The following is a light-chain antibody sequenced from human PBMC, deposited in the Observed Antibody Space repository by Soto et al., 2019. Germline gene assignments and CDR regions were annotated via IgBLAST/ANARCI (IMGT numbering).Light chain of an antibody. CDR3: QQLNSYPRT. Sequence: IQLTQSPSSLSASVGDRVTITCRASQGISSYLAWYQQKPGKAPKLLIYAASTLQSGVPSRFSGSGSGTDFTLNIGSLQPVDFATYYCQQLNSYPRTFGQGTKLESK. CDR2: AAS. CDR1: QGISSY. J-gene: IGKJ2*01. V-gene: IGKV1-9*01.